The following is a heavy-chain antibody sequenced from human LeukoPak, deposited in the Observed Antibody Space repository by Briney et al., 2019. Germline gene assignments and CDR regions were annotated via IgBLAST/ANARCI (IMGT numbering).Heavy chain of an antibody. D-gene: IGHD2-21*02. V-gene: IGHV1-69*06. Sequence: EALVKVSCKASGGTFSSHGISWVRQPPGQGLEWMGGIFPVFGRAIYAQKFQGRVTITADKSTTTANMELSSLKSEDTAVYYCARGGYLAYCGGDCHRYFDYWGQGTLVSVSS. J-gene: IGHJ4*02. CDR1: GGTFSSHG. CDR3: ARGGYLAYCGGDCHRYFDY. CDR2: IFPVFGRA.